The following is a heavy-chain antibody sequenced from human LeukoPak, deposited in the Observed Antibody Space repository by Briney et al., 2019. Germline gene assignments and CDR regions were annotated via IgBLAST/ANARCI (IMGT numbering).Heavy chain of an antibody. J-gene: IGHJ3*02. CDR1: GGSISSYY. CDR2: IYYSRST. Sequence: SETLSLTCTVSGGSISSYYWSWIRLPPGKGLEWIGYIYYSRSTNYNPSLKSRVTISVDTSKNQFSLKLSSVSAADTAVYYCARGIRGYCSGGSCYQHAFDIWGQGTMVTVSS. D-gene: IGHD2-15*01. V-gene: IGHV4-59*01. CDR3: ARGIRGYCSGGSCYQHAFDI.